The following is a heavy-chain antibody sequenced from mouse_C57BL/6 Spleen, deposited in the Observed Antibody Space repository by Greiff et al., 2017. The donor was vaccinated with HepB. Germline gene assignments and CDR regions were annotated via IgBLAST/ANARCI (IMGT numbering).Heavy chain of an antibody. D-gene: IGHD2-9*01. CDR2: INPNNGGT. CDR3: ATYYGYERAMDY. Sequence: VQLQQSGPELVKPGASVKMSCKASGYTFTDYNMHWVKQSHGKSLEWIGYINPNNGGTSYNQKFKGKATLTVNKSSSTAYMELRSLTSEDSAVYYCATYYGYERAMDYWGQGTSVTVSS. V-gene: IGHV1-22*01. CDR1: GYTFTDYN. J-gene: IGHJ4*01.